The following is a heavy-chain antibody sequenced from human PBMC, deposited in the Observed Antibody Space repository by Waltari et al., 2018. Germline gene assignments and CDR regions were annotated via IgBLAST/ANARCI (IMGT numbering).Heavy chain of an antibody. D-gene: IGHD6-13*01. J-gene: IGHJ5*02. V-gene: IGHV3-73*02. CDR3: TLAGS. CDR1: GVTISASA. Sequence: EVQVVESGGALVQPGGSLKLSCAASGVTISASAMHLGRQASGKGLEWVGHIRTKAKNYATTYRASVKGRFTISRDDSKNTAYLQMNSLKTEDTAVYYCTLAGSWGQGTLVTVSS. CDR2: IRTKAKNYAT.